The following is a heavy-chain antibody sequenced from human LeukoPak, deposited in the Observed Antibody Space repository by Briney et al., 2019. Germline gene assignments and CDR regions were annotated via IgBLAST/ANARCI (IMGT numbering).Heavy chain of an antibody. V-gene: IGHV1-2*07. D-gene: IGHD3-22*01. J-gene: IGHJ3*01. CDR1: GYTFTDHT. CDR2: INPNIGTT. CDR3: ARRYDSRAPVTFDF. Sequence: PSVKVSCEASGYTFTDHTIHWGRQAPGQGHEWMGGINPNIGTTNYATRFQGRRSVTRDTANNTAFMELSRLNPDDTAVFYCARRYDSRAPVTFDFWGQGTLVTVSS.